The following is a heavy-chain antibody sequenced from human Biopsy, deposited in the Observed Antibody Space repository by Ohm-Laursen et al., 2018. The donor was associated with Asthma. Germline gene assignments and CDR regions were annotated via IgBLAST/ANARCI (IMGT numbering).Heavy chain of an antibody. V-gene: IGHV1-69*01. CDR1: GDSFSNYA. Sequence: SSVRVSCKASGDSFSNYAISWVRQAPGQGLEWMGGLIPVLGTPDHAQMFEGRVTITADESTSTAYMELSSLSSEDTAVYYCARGYSGSDRIVYYYSGLEVWGQGTTVTVSS. CDR2: LIPVLGTP. D-gene: IGHD5-12*01. CDR3: ARGYSGSDRIVYYYSGLEV. J-gene: IGHJ6*02.